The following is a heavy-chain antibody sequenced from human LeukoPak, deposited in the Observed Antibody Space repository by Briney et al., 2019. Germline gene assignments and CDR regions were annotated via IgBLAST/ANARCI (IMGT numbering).Heavy chain of an antibody. CDR2: ISAYNGNT. J-gene: IGHJ4*02. CDR3: ARVGLRDFWSGYYSPFDY. V-gene: IGHV1-18*01. Sequence: ASVKVSCKASGGTFSSYAISWVRQAPGQGLEWMGWISAYNGNTNYAQKLQGRVTMTTDTSTSTAYMELRSLRSDDTAVYYCARVGLRDFWSGYYSPFDYWGQGTLVTVSS. D-gene: IGHD3-3*01. CDR1: GGTFSSYA.